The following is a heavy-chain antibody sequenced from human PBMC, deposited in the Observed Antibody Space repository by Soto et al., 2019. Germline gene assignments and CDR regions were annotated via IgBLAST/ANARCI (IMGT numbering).Heavy chain of an antibody. V-gene: IGHV3-74*01. J-gene: IGHJ3*02. CDR2: INSDGSST. Sequence: GGSLRLSCAASGFTFSSYWMHWVRQAQGKGLVWVSRINSDGSSTSYADSVKGRFTISRDDAKNMLYLQMNSLRAEDTAVYYCASDGYFDWLSRYGAFDIWGQGTMVTVSS. CDR3: ASDGYFDWLSRYGAFDI. D-gene: IGHD3-9*01. CDR1: GFTFSSYW.